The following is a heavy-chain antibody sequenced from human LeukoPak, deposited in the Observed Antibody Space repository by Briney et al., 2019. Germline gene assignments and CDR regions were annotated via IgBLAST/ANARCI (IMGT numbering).Heavy chain of an antibody. D-gene: IGHD1-26*01. CDR3: ARTTFRGSYGGDAFDI. J-gene: IGHJ3*02. CDR2: INLNSGGT. CDR1: GYTFTGYY. V-gene: IGHV1-2*02. Sequence: ASVKVSCKASGYTFTGYYMHWVRQAPGQGLEWMGWINLNSGGTNYAQKFQGRVTMTRDTSISTAYMELSRLRSDDTAVYYCARTTFRGSYGGDAFDIWGQGTMVTVSS.